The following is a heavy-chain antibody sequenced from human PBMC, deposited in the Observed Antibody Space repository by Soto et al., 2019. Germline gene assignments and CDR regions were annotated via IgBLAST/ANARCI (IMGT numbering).Heavy chain of an antibody. CDR2: ISAYNGNT. Sequence: QVQLVQSGAEVKKPGASVKVSCKASGYTFTSYGISWVRQAPGQGLEWMGWISAYNGNTNYAQKLQGRVTMTTDTSTSTAYMELRSLRSDDTAVYYCAGDTERGYDYIWGSYRNDAFDIWGQGTMVTVSS. CDR3: AGDTERGYDYIWGSYRNDAFDI. CDR1: GYTFTSYG. J-gene: IGHJ3*02. D-gene: IGHD3-16*02. V-gene: IGHV1-18*01.